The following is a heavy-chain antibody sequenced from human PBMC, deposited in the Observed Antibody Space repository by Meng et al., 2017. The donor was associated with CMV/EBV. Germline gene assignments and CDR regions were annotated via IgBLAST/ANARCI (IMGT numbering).Heavy chain of an antibody. CDR2: INHSGST. CDR3: ARGEWSRGQYQLQIARYYYYGMDA. D-gene: IGHD2-2*01. Sequence: SETLSLTCAVYGGSFSGYYWSWIRQPPGKGLEWIGEINHSGSTNYNPSLKSRVTISVDTSKNQFSLKLSSVTAADTAVYYCARGEWSRGQYQLQIARYYYYGMDAWGQGTTVTVSS. CDR1: GGSFSGYY. J-gene: IGHJ6*02. V-gene: IGHV4-34*01.